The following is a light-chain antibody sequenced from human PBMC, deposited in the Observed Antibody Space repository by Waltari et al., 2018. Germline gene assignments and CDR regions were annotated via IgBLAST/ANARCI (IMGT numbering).Light chain of an antibody. CDR2: QAS. Sequence: DIQMTQSPSTLSAFVGDRVTITCRASQSISSWLAWYQQKPGKAPNLLIYQASSLETGVPSRFSGSGSGTDFTLTISSLQPDDFATYYCQQYSSFPFTFGPGTKVDIK. J-gene: IGKJ3*01. CDR1: QSISSW. CDR3: QQYSSFPFT. V-gene: IGKV1-5*03.